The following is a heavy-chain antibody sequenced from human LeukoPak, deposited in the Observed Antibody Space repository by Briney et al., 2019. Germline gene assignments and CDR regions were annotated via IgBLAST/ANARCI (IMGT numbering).Heavy chain of an antibody. Sequence: MAGGSLRLSCAASGFTFSSYAMSWVRQAPGKGLEWIGSIYYSGSTYYNPSLKSRVTISVDTSKNQFSLKLSSVTAADTAVYYCARAMLGVSFDYWGQGTLVTVSS. CDR2: IYYSGST. J-gene: IGHJ4*02. V-gene: IGHV4-39*01. CDR3: ARAMLGVSFDY. D-gene: IGHD2-2*01. CDR1: GFTFSSYA.